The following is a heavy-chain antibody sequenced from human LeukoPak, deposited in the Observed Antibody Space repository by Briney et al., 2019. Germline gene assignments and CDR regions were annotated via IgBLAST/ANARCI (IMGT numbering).Heavy chain of an antibody. D-gene: IGHD3-3*01. J-gene: IGHJ3*02. Sequence: PGGSLRLSCAASGFTVSSNDMSWVRQAPGKGLEWVSVIYSGGSTYYADSVKGRCTISSDNSKNTLYLQMNSLRAEDTAVYYCARSYEDHDAFDIWGQGTMVTVSS. V-gene: IGHV3-53*01. CDR2: IYSGGST. CDR3: ARSYEDHDAFDI. CDR1: GFTVSSND.